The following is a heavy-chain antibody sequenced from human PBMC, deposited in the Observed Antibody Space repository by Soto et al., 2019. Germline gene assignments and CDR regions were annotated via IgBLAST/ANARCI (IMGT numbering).Heavy chain of an antibody. V-gene: IGHV4-4*07. J-gene: IGHJ4*02. D-gene: IGHD3-3*01. Sequence: SETLSLTCTVSGGSISNYFCNWIRQPAGKGLEWIGRIDNSGSTNYNPSLKSRITMSADTSRNQFSLKLNSVTAADTAIYYCARGGQDFWSGPFDYWGQGALVTVSS. CDR2: IDNSGST. CDR3: ARGGQDFWSGPFDY. CDR1: GGSISNYF.